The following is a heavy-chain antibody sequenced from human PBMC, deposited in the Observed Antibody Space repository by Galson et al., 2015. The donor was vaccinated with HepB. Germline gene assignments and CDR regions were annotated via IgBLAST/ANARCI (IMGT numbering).Heavy chain of an antibody. CDR3: AKKSFDY. V-gene: IGHV3-74*01. Sequence: SLRLSCAASGFTFSSYWMHWVRQAPGRGLVWVSRINGDGGSTNYADSVKGRFTISRDNAKNTLYLQMNSLRAEDTAVYYCAKKSFDYWGQGTLVTVSS. J-gene: IGHJ4*02. CDR2: INGDGGST. CDR1: GFTFSSYW.